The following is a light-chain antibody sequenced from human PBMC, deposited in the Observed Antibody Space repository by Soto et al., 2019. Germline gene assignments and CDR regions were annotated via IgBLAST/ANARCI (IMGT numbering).Light chain of an antibody. CDR1: QSVSSN. Sequence: EIVMTQSPATLSVSPGERATLSCRASQSVSSNLAWYQQKPGQAPRLLIYGASTRATGIPARFSGSGSGTEFTLTISSLQSEDSAVYYCQQSNNWPRTFGQGTMVEIK. CDR3: QQSNNWPRT. J-gene: IGKJ1*01. V-gene: IGKV3-15*01. CDR2: GAS.